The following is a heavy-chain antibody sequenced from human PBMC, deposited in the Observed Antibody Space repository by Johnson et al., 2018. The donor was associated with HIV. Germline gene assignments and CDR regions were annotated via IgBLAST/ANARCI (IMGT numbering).Heavy chain of an antibody. D-gene: IGHD3-10*01. CDR3: AKQYFGSGGSVHAFDI. V-gene: IGHV3-30-3*02. Sequence: VQLVESGGGVVQPGRSLRLSCAASGFTFSNYALHWVRQTPGKGLEWVAVISYDGSNKYYADSVKGRFTISRDNSKNTLYLQMNSLRPEDTAVYSCAKQYFGSGGSVHAFDIWGQGTLVTVSS. CDR2: ISYDGSNK. J-gene: IGHJ3*02. CDR1: GFTFSNYA.